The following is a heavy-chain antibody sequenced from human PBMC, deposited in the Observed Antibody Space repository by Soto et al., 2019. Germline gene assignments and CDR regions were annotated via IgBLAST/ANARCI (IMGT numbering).Heavy chain of an antibody. J-gene: IGHJ6*02. V-gene: IGHV3-23*01. CDR2: ISGSGGST. D-gene: IGHD2-21*01. Sequence: EVQLLESGGGLVQPGGSLRLSCAASGSTFSSYAMSWVRQAPGKGLEWVSAISGSGGSTYYADSVKGRFTISRDNSKNTLYLQMNSLRAEDTAVYYCAKDVVGGYYYYGMDVWGQGTTVTVSS. CDR1: GSTFSSYA. CDR3: AKDVVGGYYYYGMDV.